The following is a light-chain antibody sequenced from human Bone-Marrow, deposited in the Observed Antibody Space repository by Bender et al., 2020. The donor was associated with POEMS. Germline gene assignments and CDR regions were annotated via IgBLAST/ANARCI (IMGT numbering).Light chain of an antibody. V-gene: IGLV2-23*02. CDR3: CSYADNSVWV. Sequence: QSAVTQPPSASGSPGQSVTISCTGTNSDVGSYNLVSWYQQYPGKAPKLIIYDVSLRPSGVSNRFSGSKSGNTASLTISGLQAEDEADFYCCSYADNSVWVFGGGTKLTVL. CDR1: NSDVGSYNL. CDR2: DVS. J-gene: IGLJ3*02.